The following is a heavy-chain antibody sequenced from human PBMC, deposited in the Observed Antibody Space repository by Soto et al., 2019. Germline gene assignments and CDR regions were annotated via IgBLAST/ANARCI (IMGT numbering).Heavy chain of an antibody. CDR2: MFYVGAT. D-gene: IGHD2-8*01. V-gene: IGHV4-30-4*01. Sequence: QVQLQESGPGLVEPSQTLSLTCSVSGCSISSGDYYWSWVRQPPGKGLEWIGYMFYVGATYYNPTLQRQVTISVDPSKTQFPLKMSSVTPAETAESHRARALRICTSPFSRVRTWFDSLGQRTL. J-gene: IGHJ5*01. CDR3: ARALRICTSPFSRVRTWFDS. CDR1: GCSISSGDYY.